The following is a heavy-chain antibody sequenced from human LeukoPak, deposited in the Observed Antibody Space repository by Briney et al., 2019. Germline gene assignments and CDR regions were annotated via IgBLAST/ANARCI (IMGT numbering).Heavy chain of an antibody. CDR3: ASRGITGTTSYNYFDP. CDR1: GFTCSIYG. CDR2: IWFDGSNK. V-gene: IGHV3-30*02. Sequence: GGSLRLSCAASGFTCSIYGMHWVRQAPGKGLEWVAFIWFDGSNKYYADSVKGRFTISRDNSKNTLYLQMNSLRVEDTAVYYCASRGITGTTSYNYFDPWGQGTLVTVSS. J-gene: IGHJ5*02. D-gene: IGHD1-7*01.